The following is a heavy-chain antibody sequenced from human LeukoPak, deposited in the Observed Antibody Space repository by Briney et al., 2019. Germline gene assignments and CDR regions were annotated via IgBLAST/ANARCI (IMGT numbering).Heavy chain of an antibody. CDR2: IYYSGST. Sequence: SETLSLTCTVSGGSISSYYWSWIRRPPGKGLEWIGYIYYSGSTNYNPSLKSRVTISVDTSKNQFSLKLSSVTAADTAVYYCARASEWEINWFDPWGQGTLVTVSS. CDR3: ARASEWEINWFDP. CDR1: GGSISSYY. D-gene: IGHD1-26*01. J-gene: IGHJ5*02. V-gene: IGHV4-59*01.